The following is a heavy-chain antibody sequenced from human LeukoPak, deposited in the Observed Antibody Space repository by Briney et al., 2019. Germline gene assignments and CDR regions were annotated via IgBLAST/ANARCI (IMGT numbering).Heavy chain of an antibody. CDR3: AREGTSGWAF. CDR2: INHSGSS. J-gene: IGHJ4*02. V-gene: IGHV4-34*01. CDR1: GGSFSGYY. D-gene: IGHD6-19*01. Sequence: PSETLSLTCAVYGGSFSGYYWSWIRQPPGKGLEWIGEINHSGSSNYNPSLKSRVTISVDTSTNQFSLKVNSVTAADTAVYFCAREGTSGWAFWGQGALVTVSS.